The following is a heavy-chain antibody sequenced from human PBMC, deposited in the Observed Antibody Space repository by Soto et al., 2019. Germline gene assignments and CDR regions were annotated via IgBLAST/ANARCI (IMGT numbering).Heavy chain of an antibody. CDR3: ARNMAKPTYDS. CDR1: GFTFSSYP. J-gene: IGHJ5*01. D-gene: IGHD1-1*01. Sequence: EVQLLESGGGLVQPGGSLRLSCTASGFTFSSYPMTWVRQAPGKGLEWVSAIDGTGAYIYYINSLKGRFTISRDNSKNTLYLQMNSLRAEDTAVYYCARNMAKPTYDSWGQGTLVTVSP. CDR2: IDGTGAYI. V-gene: IGHV3-23*01.